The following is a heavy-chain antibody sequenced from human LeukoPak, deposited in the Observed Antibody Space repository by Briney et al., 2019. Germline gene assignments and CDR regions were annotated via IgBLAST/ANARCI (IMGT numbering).Heavy chain of an antibody. CDR2: ISYDGSNK. Sequence: GGSLRLSCAASGFTFSSYGMHWVRQAPGKGLEWVAVISYDGSNKYYADSVKGRFTISRDNSKNTLYLQMNSLRAEDTALYYCAKGSSSWFSIFDYWGQGTLVTVSS. CDR1: GFTFSSYG. D-gene: IGHD6-13*01. V-gene: IGHV3-30*18. J-gene: IGHJ4*02. CDR3: AKGSSSWFSIFDY.